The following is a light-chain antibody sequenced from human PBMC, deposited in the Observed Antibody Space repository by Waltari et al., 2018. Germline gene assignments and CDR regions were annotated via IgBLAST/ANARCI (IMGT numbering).Light chain of an antibody. CDR1: TSNIGRNP. V-gene: IGLV1-44*01. CDR3: AAWDDSPNGVL. Sequence: QSVVTQPPSASGTPGQRVTISCSGATSNIGRNPVNWYQQLPGTSPKLLISSDDQRPSGVPDRFSGSKSGTSASLAISGLQSEDEADYYCAAWDDSPNGVLFGGGTKLTVL. CDR2: SDD. J-gene: IGLJ2*01.